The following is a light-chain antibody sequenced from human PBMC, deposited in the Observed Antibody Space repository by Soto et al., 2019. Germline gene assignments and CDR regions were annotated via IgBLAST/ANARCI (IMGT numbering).Light chain of an antibody. CDR2: DAS. J-gene: IGKJ3*01. V-gene: IGKV1-5*01. CDR3: QQYNSYPYS. Sequence: DIQVTQSPSTLSASVGDRVTISCRASQNIDSWLARYQQKPGKAPKLLIYDASSLESGVPSRFSGSGSGTEFTLTISSLQPDDFATYYCQQYNSYPYSFGPGTKVDIK. CDR1: QNIDSW.